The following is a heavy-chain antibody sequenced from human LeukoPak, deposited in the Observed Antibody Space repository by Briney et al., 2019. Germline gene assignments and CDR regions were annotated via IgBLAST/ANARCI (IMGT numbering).Heavy chain of an antibody. CDR2: INPSGGNT. J-gene: IGHJ5*02. D-gene: IGHD3-3*01. CDR3: ARVRSTRITIFGVVLNWFDP. V-gene: IGHV1-46*01. CDR1: GYTFTSYY. Sequence: GASVKVSCKASGYTFTSYYMHWVRQAPGQGLEWMGIINPSGGNTNYAQKLQGRVTMTTDTSTSTAYMELRSLRSDDTAVYYCARVRSTRITIFGVVLNWFDPWGQGTLVTVSS.